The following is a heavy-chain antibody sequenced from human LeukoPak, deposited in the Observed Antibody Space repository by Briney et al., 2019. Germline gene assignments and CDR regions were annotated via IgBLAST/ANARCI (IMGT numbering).Heavy chain of an antibody. Sequence: SETLSLTCTVSGGSISSYYWSWIRQPAGKGLEWIGRISTGGSTNYNPSLKSRVTMSVDTSKNQFSLKLSSETAADTAVYYCARDAGGPDWFDPWGQGTLVTVSS. D-gene: IGHD2-15*01. J-gene: IGHJ5*02. CDR1: GGSISSYY. CDR3: ARDAGGPDWFDP. CDR2: ISTGGST. V-gene: IGHV4-4*07.